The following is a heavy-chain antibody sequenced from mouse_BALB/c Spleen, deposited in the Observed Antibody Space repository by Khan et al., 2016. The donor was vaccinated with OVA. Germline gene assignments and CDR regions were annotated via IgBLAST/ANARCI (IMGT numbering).Heavy chain of an antibody. Sequence: EVQLQESGPGLVKPSQSLSLTCTVTGYSIPSDYAWNWIRQFPGNKLEWMGYISYSGSTTYNPSLKSRISITRDTSKNQFFLHLNSVTTEDTATYYCARWFTYWGQGTLVTVSA. CDR2: ISYSGST. CDR1: GYSIPSDYA. CDR3: ARWFTY. V-gene: IGHV3-2*02. J-gene: IGHJ3*01.